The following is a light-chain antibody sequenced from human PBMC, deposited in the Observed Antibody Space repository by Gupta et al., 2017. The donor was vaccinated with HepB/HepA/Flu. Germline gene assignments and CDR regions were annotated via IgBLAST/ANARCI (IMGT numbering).Light chain of an antibody. J-gene: IGKJ2*01. CDR2: GAS. CDR1: QSVSSSY. Sequence: ELVLTQSPGTLSLSPGERATLSCRASQSVSSSYLAWYQQKPGQAPRLLIYGASSRATGIPDRFRGSGSGTDFTLTISRLEPEDFAVYDCQQYGSSPRYTFGQGTKLEIK. V-gene: IGKV3-20*01. CDR3: QQYGSSPRYT.